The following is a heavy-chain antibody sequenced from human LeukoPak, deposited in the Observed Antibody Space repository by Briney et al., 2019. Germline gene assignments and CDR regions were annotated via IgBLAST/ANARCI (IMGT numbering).Heavy chain of an antibody. CDR2: IRYDGSNK. D-gene: IGHD6-6*01. CDR3: ASSSSGYYYYMDV. CDR1: GFTFSSYG. V-gene: IGHV3-30*02. J-gene: IGHJ6*03. Sequence: GGPLRLSCAASGFTFSSYGMHWVRQAPGKGLEGGAFIRYDGSNKYYADSVKGRFTISRDNSKNTLYLQMNSLRAEDTAVYYCASSSSGYYYYMDVWGKGTTVTVSS.